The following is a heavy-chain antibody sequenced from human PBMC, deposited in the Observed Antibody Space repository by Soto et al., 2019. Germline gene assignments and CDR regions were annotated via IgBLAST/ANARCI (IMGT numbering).Heavy chain of an antibody. D-gene: IGHD2-15*01. CDR1: GFTFSSYA. CDR2: ISYDGSNK. J-gene: IGHJ6*02. CDR3: AKDLTPIYPAPFIDYYYGMDV. V-gene: IGHV3-30-3*01. Sequence: GGSLRLSCAASGFTFSSYAMHWVRQAPGKGLEWVAVISYDGSNKYYADSVKGRFTISRDNSKNTLYLQMNSLRAEDTAVYYCAKDLTPIYPAPFIDYYYGMDVWGQGTTVTVSS.